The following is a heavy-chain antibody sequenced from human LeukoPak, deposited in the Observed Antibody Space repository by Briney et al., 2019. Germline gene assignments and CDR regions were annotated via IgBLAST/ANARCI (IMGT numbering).Heavy chain of an antibody. CDR2: INPDSGGT. J-gene: IGHJ4*02. CDR3: ATLRRSGWYIGD. Sequence: ASVKVSCKASGYTLTGYHMHWVRQAPGQGLEWMGWINPDSGGTNYAEKFQGRVTMTRDTSITTAYMELSSLRSDDTAMYYCATLRRSGWYIGDWGQGTLVTVSS. V-gene: IGHV1-2*02. CDR1: GYTLTGYH. D-gene: IGHD6-19*01.